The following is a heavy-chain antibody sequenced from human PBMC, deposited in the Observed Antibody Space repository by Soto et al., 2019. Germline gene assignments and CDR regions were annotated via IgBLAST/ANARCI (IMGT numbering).Heavy chain of an antibody. V-gene: IGHV3-7*05. D-gene: IGHD6-13*01. J-gene: IGHJ4*02. CDR1: GFTFSSYW. CDR3: ARGSSWAPGQNFDY. CDR2: IKQDGSEK. Sequence: GGSLRLSCVASGFTFSSYWMSWVRQAPGKGLEWVANIKQDGSEKYYVDSVKGRFTISRDNAKNSLYLQMNSLRAEDTAVYYCARGSSWAPGQNFDYWGQGTLVTVSS.